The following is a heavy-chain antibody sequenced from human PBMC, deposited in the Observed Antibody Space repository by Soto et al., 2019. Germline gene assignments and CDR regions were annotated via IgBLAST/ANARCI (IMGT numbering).Heavy chain of an antibody. CDR1: GYSFTSYG. CDR2: ISADSGNT. D-gene: IGHD4-17*01. Sequence: QVQLVQSGGEVKKPGASVKVSCKASGYSFTSYGISWVRQAPGQGLEWMGWISADSGNTNYAQMLQGRVTMTTDTSTSTAYMELRSLRSDDTAVYYCAKLDYDRNSAGYWGQGTLVTVSS. CDR3: AKLDYDRNSAGY. V-gene: IGHV1-18*01. J-gene: IGHJ4*02.